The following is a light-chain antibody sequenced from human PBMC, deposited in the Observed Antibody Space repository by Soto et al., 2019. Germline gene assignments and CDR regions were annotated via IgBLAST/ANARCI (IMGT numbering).Light chain of an antibody. CDR2: EVS. V-gene: IGLV2-11*01. J-gene: IGLJ2*01. CDR1: SSDVGGYNY. CDR3: CSYAGSYTVV. Sequence: QSALTQPRSVSGSPGQSVTISCTGSSSDVGGYNYVSWYQQHPGKAPKLMIYEVSKRPSGVPDRFSGSKSGNTASLTISGLQAEDEADYYCCSYAGSYTVVFGGGTKVTVL.